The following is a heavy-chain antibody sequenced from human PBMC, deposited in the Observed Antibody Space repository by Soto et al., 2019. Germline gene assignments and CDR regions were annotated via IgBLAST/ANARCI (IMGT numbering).Heavy chain of an antibody. CDR2: IWYDGSNK. D-gene: IGHD3-10*01. CDR3: ARFGELLWGAYYYYGMDV. V-gene: IGHV3-33*01. Sequence: QVRLVESGGGVVQPGRSLRLSCAASGFTFSSYGMHWVRQAPGKGLEWVAVIWYDGSNKYYADSVKGRFTISRDNSKNTLYLQMNSLRAEDTAVYYCARFGELLWGAYYYYGMDVWGQGTTVTVSS. CDR1: GFTFSSYG. J-gene: IGHJ6*02.